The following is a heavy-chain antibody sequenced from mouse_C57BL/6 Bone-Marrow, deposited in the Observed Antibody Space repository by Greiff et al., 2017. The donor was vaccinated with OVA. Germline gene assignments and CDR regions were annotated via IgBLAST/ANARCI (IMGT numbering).Heavy chain of an antibody. CDR2: ISDGGSYT. V-gene: IGHV5-4*01. J-gene: IGHJ4*01. CDR1: GFTFSSYA. CDR3: ARDVDY. Sequence: EVQLVESGGGLVKPGGSLKLSCAASGFTFSSYAMSWVRQTPEKRLEWVATISDGGSYTYYPDNVKGRFTNSRDNAKNNLYLQMSHLKSEDTAMYYCARDVDYWGQGTSVTVSS.